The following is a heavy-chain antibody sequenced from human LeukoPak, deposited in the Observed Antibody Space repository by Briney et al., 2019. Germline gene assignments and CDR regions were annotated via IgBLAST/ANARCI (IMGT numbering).Heavy chain of an antibody. J-gene: IGHJ4*02. Sequence: GGSLRLSCAASGFTFSNYWMSWVRQAPGKGLEWVANIKEDGSEKSYVDSVKGRFTISRDNAKNSLYLQMNSLRAEDTAIYYCAKEYTGTFSPFPSYFDNWGQGTLVTVSS. D-gene: IGHD1-26*01. V-gene: IGHV3-7*03. CDR1: GFTFSNYW. CDR3: AKEYTGTFSPFPSYFDN. CDR2: IKEDGSEK.